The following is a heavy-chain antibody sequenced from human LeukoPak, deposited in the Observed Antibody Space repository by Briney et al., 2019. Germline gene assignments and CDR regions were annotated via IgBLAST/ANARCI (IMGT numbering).Heavy chain of an antibody. Sequence: SETLSLTCTVSGGSISSGGYYWSWIRQHPGKGLEWIGYIYYSGSTYYNPSLKSRVTISVDTSKNQFSLKLSSVTAADTAVYYCARPSTVTTLDYWGQGTLVTVSS. D-gene: IGHD4-17*01. J-gene: IGHJ4*02. CDR2: IYYSGST. CDR1: GGSISSGGYY. V-gene: IGHV4-31*03. CDR3: ARPSTVTTLDY.